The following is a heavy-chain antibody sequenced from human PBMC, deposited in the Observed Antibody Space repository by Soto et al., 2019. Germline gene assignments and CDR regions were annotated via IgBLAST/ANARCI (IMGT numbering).Heavy chain of an antibody. J-gene: IGHJ5*02. CDR1: GGSISSSSYY. V-gene: IGHV4-39*01. D-gene: IGHD3-3*02. Sequence: QLQLQESGPGLVRPSETLSLTCTVSGGSISSSSYYWGWIRQPPGKGLEWIGSIYYSGSTYYNPSLQSRVTLSVDTSKNQFSLKLSSVPAADTAVDYCASPKIAFYNWFDPWGQGTLVTVSS. CDR2: IYYSGST. CDR3: ASPKIAFYNWFDP.